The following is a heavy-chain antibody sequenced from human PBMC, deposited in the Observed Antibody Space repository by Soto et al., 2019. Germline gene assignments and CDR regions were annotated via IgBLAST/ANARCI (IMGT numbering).Heavy chain of an antibody. J-gene: IGHJ4*02. V-gene: IGHV1-8*01. CDR2: MNPNTGNT. Sequence: QVQLVQSGAEVKKPGASVKVSCKASGYTFTTYDINWLRQATGQGLEYMGWMNPNTGNTIYAQKFQGRVXXTXSXXISTAYMELNSLTSEDTAVYFCARSHPVAVAAYDYWGQGTLVTVSS. D-gene: IGHD6-19*01. CDR1: GYTFTTYD. CDR3: ARSHPVAVAAYDY.